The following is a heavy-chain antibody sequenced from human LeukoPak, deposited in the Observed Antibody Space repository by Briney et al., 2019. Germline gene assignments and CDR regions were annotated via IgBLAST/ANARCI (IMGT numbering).Heavy chain of an antibody. Sequence: GGSLRLSCAASGFTFSSYWMSWVRQAPGKGLEWVANIKQDGSEKYYVDSVKGRFTISRDNAKNSLYLQMNSLRAEDTAVYYCARSRTRYYYDSSDYWGQGTLVTVSS. D-gene: IGHD3-22*01. V-gene: IGHV3-7*01. CDR2: IKQDGSEK. CDR3: ARSRTRYYYDSSDY. J-gene: IGHJ4*02. CDR1: GFTFSSYW.